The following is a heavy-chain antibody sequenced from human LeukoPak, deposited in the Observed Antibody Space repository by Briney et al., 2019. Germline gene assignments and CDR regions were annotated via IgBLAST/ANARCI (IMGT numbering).Heavy chain of an antibody. D-gene: IGHD2-21*01. J-gene: IGHJ4*02. CDR2: ISGSGGNT. Sequence: GESLRLSCAASGFTFSSYAMSWVRQAPGKGLEWVSGISGSGGNTFYADSVKGRFTISRDNSKNTLYLQMNSLRAGDTAVYYCAKENGAAVISHFDYWGQGTLVTVSS. V-gene: IGHV3-23*01. CDR3: AKENGAAVISHFDY. CDR1: GFTFSSYA.